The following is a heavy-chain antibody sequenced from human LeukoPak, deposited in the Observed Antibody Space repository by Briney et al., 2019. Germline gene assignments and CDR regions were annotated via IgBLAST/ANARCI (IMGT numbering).Heavy chain of an antibody. CDR1: GGTFSSSA. CDR3: ARELPDSGSLYYFDS. J-gene: IGHJ4*02. V-gene: IGHV1-69*05. CDR2: IIPIFGTA. Sequence: SVKVSCKASGGTFSSSAISWVRQAPGQGLESMGGIIPIFGTANYAQKFQGRVTITTDESTSTAYMELSSLRSEDTAVYYCARELPDSGSLYYFDSWGQGTLVTVSS. D-gene: IGHD1-26*01.